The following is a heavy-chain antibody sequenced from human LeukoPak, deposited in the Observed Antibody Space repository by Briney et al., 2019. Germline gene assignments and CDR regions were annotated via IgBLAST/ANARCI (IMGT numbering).Heavy chain of an antibody. Sequence: GASVKVSCKASGYTFTGYYMHWVRQAPGQGLEWMGWINPNSGGTNYAQKFQGWVTMTRDTSISTAYMELSRLRSDDTAVYYCARGPHYYGSGSYLELGAFDIWGQGTMVTVSS. CDR3: ARGPHYYGSGSYLELGAFDI. D-gene: IGHD3-10*01. V-gene: IGHV1-2*04. CDR2: INPNSGGT. J-gene: IGHJ3*02. CDR1: GYTFTGYY.